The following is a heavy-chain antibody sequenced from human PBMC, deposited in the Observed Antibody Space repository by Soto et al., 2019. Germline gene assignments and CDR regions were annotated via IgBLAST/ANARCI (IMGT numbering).Heavy chain of an antibody. CDR1: GGSISSYY. Sequence: SETLSLTCTVSGGSISSYYWSWIRQPPGKGLEWIGYIYYSGSTNYNPSLKSRVTISVDTSKNQFSLKLSSVTAADTAVYYCAKEAVAGTGPLDWGQGTLVTVS. J-gene: IGHJ4*02. CDR2: IYYSGST. CDR3: AKEAVAGTGPLD. V-gene: IGHV4-59*01. D-gene: IGHD6-19*01.